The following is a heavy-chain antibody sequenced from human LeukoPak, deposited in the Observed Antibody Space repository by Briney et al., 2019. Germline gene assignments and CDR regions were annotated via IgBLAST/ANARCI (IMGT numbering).Heavy chain of an antibody. Sequence: GASVKVSCKASGYTFTDHYMHWVRQAPGHGLEWLGWMNVKTGATSSAQRFPGRFTMTRDTSIGTASMEFSSLTSDDTAVYYCARQSGTYWGLDYWGQGTLVTVSS. CDR3: ARQSGTYWGLDY. CDR2: MNVKTGAT. V-gene: IGHV1-2*02. CDR1: GYTFTDHY. J-gene: IGHJ4*02. D-gene: IGHD7-27*01.